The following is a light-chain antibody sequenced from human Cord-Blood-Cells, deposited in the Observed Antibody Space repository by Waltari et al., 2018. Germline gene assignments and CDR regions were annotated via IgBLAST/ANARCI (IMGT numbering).Light chain of an antibody. CDR2: GAS. Sequence: EIVLTQSPATLSVSPGERATLSCRASQSVSSNLAWYQQNPGQSPRLLIYGASTRATAIPARFSGSGSGTEFTLTVSGLQSEDFAVYYCQQYNNWPPYSFGQGTKLEIK. CDR3: QQYNNWPPYS. J-gene: IGKJ2*03. V-gene: IGKV3-15*01. CDR1: QSVSSN.